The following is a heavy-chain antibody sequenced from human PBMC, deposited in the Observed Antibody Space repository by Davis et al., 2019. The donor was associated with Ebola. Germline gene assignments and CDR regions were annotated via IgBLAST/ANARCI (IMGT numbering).Heavy chain of an antibody. D-gene: IGHD2-21*01. V-gene: IGHV3-23*01. CDR2: ISDSGGST. Sequence: PGGSLRLSCAASGFTFTNLPMSWVRQAPGKGLQWVSSISDSGGSTYYADSVKGRFTVSRDGSTNTLDLQMDSLRVEDTAVYYCVRIPIGAASDPWGQGTQVIVSS. J-gene: IGHJ5*02. CDR3: VRIPIGAASDP. CDR1: GFTFTNLP.